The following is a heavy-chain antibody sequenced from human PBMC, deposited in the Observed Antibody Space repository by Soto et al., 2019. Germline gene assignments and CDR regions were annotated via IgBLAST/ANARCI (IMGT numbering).Heavy chain of an antibody. CDR1: GFTFSSYW. V-gene: IGHV3-74*01. CDR3: ASAFQGYCTGGSCYPLI. D-gene: IGHD2-15*01. Sequence: EVQLVESGGGLVQPGGSLRLSCAASGFTFSSYWMHWVRQAPGKGLVWVSRINSDGSSTSFADSVKGRFTISRDNAKNTLSRQMTSLRAEDTAVYYCASAFQGYCTGGSCYPLIWGQGTMVTVSS. CDR2: INSDGSST. J-gene: IGHJ3*02.